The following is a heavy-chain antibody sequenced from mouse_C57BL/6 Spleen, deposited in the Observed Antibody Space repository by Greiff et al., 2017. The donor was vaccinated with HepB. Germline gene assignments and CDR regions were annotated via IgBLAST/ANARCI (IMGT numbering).Heavy chain of an antibody. V-gene: IGHV1-82*01. J-gene: IGHJ2*01. CDR1: GYAFSSSW. CDR3: AREGAFYYFDY. CDR2: IYPGDGDT. Sequence: VQRVESGPELVKPGASVKISCKASGYAFSSSWMNWVKQRPGKGLEWIGRIYPGDGDTNYNGKFKGKATLTADKSSSTAYMQLSSLTSEDSAVYFCAREGAFYYFDYWGQGTTLTVSS.